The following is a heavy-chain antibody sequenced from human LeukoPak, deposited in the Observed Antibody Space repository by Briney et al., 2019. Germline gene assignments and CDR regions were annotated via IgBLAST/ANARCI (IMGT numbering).Heavy chain of an antibody. CDR1: GGSISGYF. J-gene: IGHJ1*01. Sequence: PSETLSLTCTVSGGSISGYFWSWIRQPPGKGLEWIGYIYYSGSTNYNPSLKSRVTISVDTSKNQFSLKLSSVTAADTAVYYCARSITSSWYGDFQHWGQGTLVTVSS. V-gene: IGHV4-59*01. D-gene: IGHD6-13*01. CDR3: ARSITSSWYGDFQH. CDR2: IYYSGST.